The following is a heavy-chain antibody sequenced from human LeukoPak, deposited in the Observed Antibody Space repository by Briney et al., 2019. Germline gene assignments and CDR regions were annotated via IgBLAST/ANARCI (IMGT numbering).Heavy chain of an antibody. V-gene: IGHV1-8*01. Sequence: ASVKVSCKASGYTFTSYDINWVRQATGQGLEWMGWMNPNSGNTGYAQKFQGRVTITADESTSTAYMELSSLRSEDTAVYYCARGSIAARPDYWGQGTLVTVSS. CDR1: GYTFTSYD. J-gene: IGHJ4*02. CDR3: ARGSIAARPDY. D-gene: IGHD6-6*01. CDR2: MNPNSGNT.